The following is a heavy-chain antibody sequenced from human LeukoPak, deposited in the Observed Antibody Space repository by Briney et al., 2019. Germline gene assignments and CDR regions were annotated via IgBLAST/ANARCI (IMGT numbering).Heavy chain of an antibody. CDR1: GGSISSYY. Sequence: SETLSLTCTVSGGSISSYYWSWIRQPAGKGLEWIGRIYTSGSTNYNPSLKSRVTMSVDTPKNQFSLKLSSVTAADTAVYYCAREGYYDSSGYYEIWGQGTMVTVSS. D-gene: IGHD3-22*01. J-gene: IGHJ3*02. V-gene: IGHV4-4*07. CDR2: IYTSGST. CDR3: AREGYYDSSGYYEI.